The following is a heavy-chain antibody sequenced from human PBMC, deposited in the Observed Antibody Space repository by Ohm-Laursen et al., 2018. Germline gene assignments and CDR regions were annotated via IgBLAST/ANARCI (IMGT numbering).Heavy chain of an antibody. CDR1: GGTFSRNA. Sequence: SSVKVSCNASGGTFSRNAINWVRQAPGQGLEWMGGITPIFGTANYAQKFQGRVTITADESTSTAYMELRSLRSEDTAVYYCARDLGAIGQSYYFYYWGQGTLVTVSS. V-gene: IGHV1-69*01. D-gene: IGHD3-16*01. CDR3: ARDLGAIGQSYYFYY. CDR2: ITPIFGTA. J-gene: IGHJ4*02.